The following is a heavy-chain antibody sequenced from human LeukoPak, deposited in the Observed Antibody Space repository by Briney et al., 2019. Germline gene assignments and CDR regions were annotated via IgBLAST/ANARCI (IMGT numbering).Heavy chain of an antibody. J-gene: IGHJ4*02. D-gene: IGHD3-3*01. CDR2: ISSSSSTI. CDR3: ARDRYYDFWSGFPF. V-gene: IGHV3-48*02. CDR1: GFTFSSYS. Sequence: AGGSLRLSCAASGFTFSSYSMNWVRQAPGKGLEWVSYISSSSSTIYYADSVKGRFTISRDNAKNSLYLQMNSLRDGDTAVYYCARDRYYDFWSGFPFWGQGTLVTVSS.